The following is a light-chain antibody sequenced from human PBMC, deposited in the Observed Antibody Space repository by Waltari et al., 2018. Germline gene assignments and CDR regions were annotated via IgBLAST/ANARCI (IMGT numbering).Light chain of an antibody. CDR1: SPNIGAGFD. CDR3: QSFDNSLRRSVI. Sequence: QSVLTQPPSVSGAPGPRVTISCTGSSPNIGAGFDVHWYQQLPGAAPKLLIYGNTNRPSGVPDRFSGSKSGTSASLAITGLQAEDEADYYCQSFDNSLRRSVIFGGGTKLTVL. J-gene: IGLJ2*01. V-gene: IGLV1-40*01. CDR2: GNT.